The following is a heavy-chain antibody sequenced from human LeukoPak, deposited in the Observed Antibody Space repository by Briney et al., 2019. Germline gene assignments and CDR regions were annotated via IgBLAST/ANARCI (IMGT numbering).Heavy chain of an antibody. CDR3: ARQDWDYDWYFDL. CDR2: IYYSWYT. V-gene: IGHV4-61*03. Sequence: TLSLTRTVSCVCIGRGGYYRRSLRHPPGTGLEWIRYIYYSWYTNDTPSLTSRVSISADTFKNHFSLKLSSVTAADTAVYYCARQDWDYDWYFDLWGRGTLVTVSS. D-gene: IGHD1-7*01. CDR1: CVCIGRGGYY. J-gene: IGHJ2*01.